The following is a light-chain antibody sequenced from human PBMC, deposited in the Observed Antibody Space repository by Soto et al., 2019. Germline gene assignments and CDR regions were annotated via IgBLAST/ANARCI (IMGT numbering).Light chain of an antibody. V-gene: IGKV1-5*01. CDR1: QGISAW. J-gene: IGKJ1*01. CDR3: QQYGSYPRT. Sequence: DIQMTQSPSTLSASVGDRVSITCRASQGISAWLAWYQQKPGKAPKLLIYDASILNRGVPSRFSGSGSGTEFTLIISSLQPDDFATYYCQQYGSYPRTFGQGTTVDIK. CDR2: DAS.